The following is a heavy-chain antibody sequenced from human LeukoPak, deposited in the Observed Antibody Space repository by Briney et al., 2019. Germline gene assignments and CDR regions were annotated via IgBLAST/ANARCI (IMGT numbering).Heavy chain of an antibody. CDR2: IYYSGST. V-gene: IGHV4-61*08. CDR3: ASSIYAIAAAAY. Sequence: SETLSLTCTVSGGSISSGGYYWSWIRQHPGKGLEWIGYIYYSGSTNYNPSLKSRVTISVDTSKNQFSLKLSSVTAADTAVYYCASSIYAIAAAAYWGQGTLVTVSS. J-gene: IGHJ4*02. D-gene: IGHD6-13*01. CDR1: GGSISSGGYY.